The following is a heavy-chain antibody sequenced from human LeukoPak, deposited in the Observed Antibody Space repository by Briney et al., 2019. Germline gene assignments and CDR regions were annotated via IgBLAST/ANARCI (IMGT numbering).Heavy chain of an antibody. CDR2: ISYDGSNK. CDR3: ASHCTNGVCYTLPEGGMDV. Sequence: GRPLRLSCAASGFTFSSYAMHWVRQAPGKGLERVAVISYDGSNKYYADSVKGRFTISRDNSKNTLYLQMNSLRAEDTAVYYCASHCTNGVCYTLPEGGMDVWGQGTTVTVSS. J-gene: IGHJ6*02. V-gene: IGHV3-30-3*01. CDR1: GFTFSSYA. D-gene: IGHD2-8*01.